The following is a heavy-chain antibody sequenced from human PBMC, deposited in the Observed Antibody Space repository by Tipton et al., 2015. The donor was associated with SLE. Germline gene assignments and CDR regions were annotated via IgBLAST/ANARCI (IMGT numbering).Heavy chain of an antibody. Sequence: QLVQSGAEVKKPGESLKISCEGSQDSFSTYWIAWVRQMPGKGLEWMGIIYPGDSDTTYSPSFQGQVTISADKSISTAYLQWSSLKASDTAKYYCARHLVGATPTYYGMDVWGQGTTVTVSS. D-gene: IGHD1-26*01. CDR2: IYPGDSDT. CDR1: QDSFSTYW. V-gene: IGHV5-51*01. CDR3: ARHLVGATPTYYGMDV. J-gene: IGHJ6*02.